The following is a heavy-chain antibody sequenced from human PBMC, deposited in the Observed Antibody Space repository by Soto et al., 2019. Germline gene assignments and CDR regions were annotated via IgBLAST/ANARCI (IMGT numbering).Heavy chain of an antibody. CDR2: INSDGSST. CDR1: GFTFSSYW. Sequence: GGSLRLSCAASGFTFSSYWMHWVRQAPGKGLVWVSRINSDGSSTSYADSVKGRFTISRDNAKNTLYLQMNSLRAEDTAVYYCVRGVATSPHYYYGMDVWGQGTTVTVSS. V-gene: IGHV3-74*01. J-gene: IGHJ6*02. CDR3: VRGVATSPHYYYGMDV. D-gene: IGHD5-12*01.